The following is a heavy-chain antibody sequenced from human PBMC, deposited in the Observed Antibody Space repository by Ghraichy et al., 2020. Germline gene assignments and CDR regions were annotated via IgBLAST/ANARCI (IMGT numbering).Heavy chain of an antibody. J-gene: IGHJ5*02. CDR3: ARGGPSGELEPPDLGNWFDP. D-gene: IGHD1-1*01. Sequence: SETLSLTCTVSGGSISSGDYYWSWIRQPPGKGLEWIGYIYYSGSTYYNPSLKSRVTISVDTSKNQFSLKLSSVTAADTAVYYCARGGPSGELEPPDLGNWFDPWGQGTLVTVSS. CDR1: GGSISSGDYY. CDR2: IYYSGST. V-gene: IGHV4-30-4*01.